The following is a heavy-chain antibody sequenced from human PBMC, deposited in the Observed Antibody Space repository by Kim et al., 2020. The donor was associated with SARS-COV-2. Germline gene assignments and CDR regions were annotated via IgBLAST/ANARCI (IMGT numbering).Heavy chain of an antibody. D-gene: IGHD5-12*01. CDR1: GGSFSGYY. Sequence: SETLSLTCAVYGGSFSGYYWSWIRQPPGKGLEWIGEINHSGSTNYNPSLKSRVTISVDTSKNQFSLKLSSVTAADTAVYYCARGRGYSGYGDLGQRGMDVWGQGTTVTVSS. CDR2: INHSGST. J-gene: IGHJ6*02. CDR3: ARGRGYSGYGDLGQRGMDV. V-gene: IGHV4-34*01.